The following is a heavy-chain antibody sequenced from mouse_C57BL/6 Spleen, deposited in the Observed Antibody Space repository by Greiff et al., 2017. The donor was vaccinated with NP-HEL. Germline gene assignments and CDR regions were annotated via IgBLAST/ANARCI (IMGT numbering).Heavy chain of an antibody. CDR1: GFSFNTYA. J-gene: IGHJ4*01. CDR3: VRHGGYYAMDY. D-gene: IGHD1-1*02. Sequence: EVQGVESGGGLVQPKGSLKLSCAASGFSFNTYAMNWVRQAPGKGLEWVARIRSKSNNYATYYAVSVKARFTISRDDSESMLYLQMNNLKTEDTAMYYCVRHGGYYAMDYWGQGTSVTVSS. CDR2: IRSKSNNYAT. V-gene: IGHV10-1*01.